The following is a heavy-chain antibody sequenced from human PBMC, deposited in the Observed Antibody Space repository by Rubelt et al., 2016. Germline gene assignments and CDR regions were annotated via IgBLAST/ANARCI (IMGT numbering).Heavy chain of an antibody. CDR3: ARAHSSSWRSVDY. Sequence: QVQLQQWGAGLLKPSETLSLTCAVYGGSFSGYYWSWIRQPPGKGLEWIGEINHSGSTNYNQSLKGRVTISVYTSKNQVSLKLSYVTAADTAVYYCARAHSSSWRSVDYWGQGTLVTVSS. D-gene: IGHD6-13*01. CDR1: GGSFSGYY. CDR2: INHSGST. J-gene: IGHJ4*02. V-gene: IGHV4-34*01.